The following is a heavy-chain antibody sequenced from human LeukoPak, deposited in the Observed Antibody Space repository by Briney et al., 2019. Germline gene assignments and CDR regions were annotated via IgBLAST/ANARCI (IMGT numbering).Heavy chain of an antibody. Sequence: GASVKVSCKASGGTFSSYAISWVRQAPGQGLEWMGGIIPIFGTANYAQKFQGRVTITTDESTSTAYMELSSLRSEDMAVYYCARGGPADCSGGSCYSEFDYWGQGTLVTVSS. J-gene: IGHJ4*02. CDR1: GGTFSSYA. V-gene: IGHV1-69*05. D-gene: IGHD2-15*01. CDR3: ARGGPADCSGGSCYSEFDY. CDR2: IIPIFGTA.